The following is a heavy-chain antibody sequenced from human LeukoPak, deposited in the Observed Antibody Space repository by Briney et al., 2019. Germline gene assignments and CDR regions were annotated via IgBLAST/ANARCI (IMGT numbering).Heavy chain of an antibody. D-gene: IGHD5-18*01. CDR3: ASTPLKIQPAA. V-gene: IGHV3-21*01. Sequence: PGGSLRLSCAASGFTFSSYGMHWVRQAPGKGLEWVSSISPSGSLISYADSVKGRFTISRDNTNNSVYLQMSSLRVEDTGVYYCASTPLKIQPAAWGQGTLVAVSS. J-gene: IGHJ4*02. CDR1: GFTFSSYG. CDR2: ISPSGSLI.